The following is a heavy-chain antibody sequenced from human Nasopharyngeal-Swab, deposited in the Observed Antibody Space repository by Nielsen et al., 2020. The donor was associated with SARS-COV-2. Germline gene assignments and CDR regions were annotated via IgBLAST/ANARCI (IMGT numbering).Heavy chain of an antibody. CDR3: ARGWGIAVNSWFDP. J-gene: IGHJ5*02. D-gene: IGHD6-19*01. V-gene: IGHV1-2*02. CDR1: GYTFTGYY. Sequence: ASVKVSCKASGYTFTGYYMHWVRQAPGQGLEWMGWINPNSGGTSYAQKFQGRVTMTRNTSISTAYMELSSLRSEDTAVYYCARGWGIAVNSWFDPWGQGTLVTVSS. CDR2: INPNSGGT.